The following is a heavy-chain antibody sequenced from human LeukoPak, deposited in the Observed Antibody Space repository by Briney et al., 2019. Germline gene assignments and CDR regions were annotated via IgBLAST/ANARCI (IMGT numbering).Heavy chain of an antibody. CDR2: ISGSGGST. D-gene: IGHD2-2*01. Sequence: GGTLRLSCAASGFTFSSYGMSWVRQASGKGLEWVSAISGSGGSTYYADSVKGRFTISRDNSKNTLYLQMNSLRAEDTAVYYCAKVWGIVVVPAARYFDYWGQGTLVTVSS. J-gene: IGHJ4*02. CDR1: GFTFSSYG. CDR3: AKVWGIVVVPAARYFDY. V-gene: IGHV3-23*01.